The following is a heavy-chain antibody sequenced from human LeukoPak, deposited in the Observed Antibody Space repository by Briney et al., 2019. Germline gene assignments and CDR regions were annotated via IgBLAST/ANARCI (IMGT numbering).Heavy chain of an antibody. CDR3: ARGLGRD. CDR2: INHSGST. J-gene: IGHJ4*02. V-gene: IGHV4-34*01. Sequence: SETLSLTCAVYGVSFSGYYWSWIRQPPGKGLEWIGEINHSGSTNYNPSLKSRVTISVDTSRNQFSLKLSSVTAADTAVYYCARGLGRDWGQGTLVTVSS. CDR1: GVSFSGYY.